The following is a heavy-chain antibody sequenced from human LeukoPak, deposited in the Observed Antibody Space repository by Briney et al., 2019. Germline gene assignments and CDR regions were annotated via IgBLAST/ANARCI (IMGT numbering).Heavy chain of an antibody. CDR2: IYYSGST. J-gene: IGHJ3*02. D-gene: IGHD3-3*01. CDR3: ARAFGFNDAFDI. V-gene: IGHV4-59*01. CDR1: GGSISSYY. Sequence: SETLSLTCTVSGGSISSYYWSWIRQPPGKGLEWIGYIYYSGSTNYNSSLKSRVTISVDTSKNQFSLKLSSVTAADTAVYYCARAFGFNDAFDIWGQGTMVTVSS.